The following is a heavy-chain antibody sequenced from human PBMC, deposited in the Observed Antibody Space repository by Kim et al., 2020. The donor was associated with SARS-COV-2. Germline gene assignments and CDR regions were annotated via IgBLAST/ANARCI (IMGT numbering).Heavy chain of an antibody. CDR3: ARRSTYYDILTGYYTSYYFDY. Sequence: SETLSLTCTVSGGSISSSSYYWGWIRQPPGKGLEWIGSIYYSGSTYYNPSLKSRVTISVDTSKNQFSLKLSSVTAADTAVYYCARRSTYYDILTGYYTSYYFDYWGQGTLVTVSS. CDR1: GGSISSSSYY. CDR2: IYYSGST. D-gene: IGHD3-9*01. J-gene: IGHJ4*02. V-gene: IGHV4-39*01.